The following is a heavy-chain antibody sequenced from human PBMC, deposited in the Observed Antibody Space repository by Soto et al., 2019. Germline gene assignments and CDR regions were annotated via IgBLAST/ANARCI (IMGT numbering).Heavy chain of an antibody. Sequence: QVHLVQSGAEVKKPGASVKVSCQGSGYAFTTYGITWVRQAPGQGLEWMGWISAHNGNTNYAQKRQGRVTVTRDTSTSTAYMELRSLRYADTAVYYCARGRDGDYWGQGALVTVSS. CDR2: ISAHNGNT. CDR1: GYAFTTYG. J-gene: IGHJ4*02. CDR3: ARGRDGDY. D-gene: IGHD6-6*01. V-gene: IGHV1-18*01.